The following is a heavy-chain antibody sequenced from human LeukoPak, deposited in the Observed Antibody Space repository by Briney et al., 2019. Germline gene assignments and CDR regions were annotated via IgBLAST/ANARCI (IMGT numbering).Heavy chain of an antibody. J-gene: IGHJ2*01. CDR2: IYYSGST. V-gene: IGHV4-59*01. CDR1: GGSIGSYY. CDR3: ARMYSSGWYFDL. Sequence: SETLSLTCTVSGGSIGSYYWSWIRQPPGKGLEWIGYIYYSGSTNYNSSLKSRVTISVDTSKSQLSLKLSSVTAADTAVYYCARMYSSGWYFDLWGRGTLVTVSS. D-gene: IGHD6-19*01.